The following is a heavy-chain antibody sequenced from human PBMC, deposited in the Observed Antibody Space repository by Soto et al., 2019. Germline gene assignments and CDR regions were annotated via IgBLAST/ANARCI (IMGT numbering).Heavy chain of an antibody. CDR3: TWGAAPRCGGDCADYYGMDV. CDR1: GFTFSGSA. V-gene: IGHV3-73*02. CDR2: IRSKANSYAT. J-gene: IGHJ6*02. Sequence: VQLVESGGGLVQPGGSLKLSCAASGFTFSGSAMHWVRQASGKGLAWVGRIRSKANSYATAYAASVTGRFTISRADSKDTAYLQMNSLKTEDTAVYYCTWGAAPRCGGDCADYYGMDVWGQGTTVTVSS. D-gene: IGHD2-21*02.